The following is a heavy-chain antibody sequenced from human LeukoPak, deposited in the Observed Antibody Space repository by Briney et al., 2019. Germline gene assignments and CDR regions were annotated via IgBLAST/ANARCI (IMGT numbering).Heavy chain of an antibody. CDR2: ISGSGGST. CDR3: AKVPVLRFLEWYIDY. J-gene: IGHJ4*02. Sequence: TGGSLRLSCAASGFTFSSYAMSWVRQAPGKGLEWVSAISGSGGSTYYADSVKGRFTISRDNSKNTLYLQMNSLRAEDTAVYYCAKVPVLRFLEWYIDYWGQGTLVTVSS. CDR1: GFTFSSYA. D-gene: IGHD3-3*01. V-gene: IGHV3-23*01.